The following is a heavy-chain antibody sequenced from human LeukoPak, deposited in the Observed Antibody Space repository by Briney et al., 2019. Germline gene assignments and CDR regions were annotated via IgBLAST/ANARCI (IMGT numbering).Heavy chain of an antibody. J-gene: IGHJ4*02. Sequence: PGGSLRLSCVASGFTFSSYAMHWVRQAPGKGLEWVAVISYDGSNKYYADSVKGRFTISRDNSKNTLYLQMNSLRAEDTAVYYCARSRDGYNLDYWGQGTLVTVSS. CDR2: ISYDGSNK. CDR3: ARSRDGYNLDY. CDR1: GFTFSSYA. D-gene: IGHD5-24*01. V-gene: IGHV3-30-3*01.